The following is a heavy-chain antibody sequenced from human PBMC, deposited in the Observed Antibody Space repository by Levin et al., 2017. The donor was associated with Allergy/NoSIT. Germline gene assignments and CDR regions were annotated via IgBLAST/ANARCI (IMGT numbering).Heavy chain of an antibody. CDR3: ASLIAARPGYYFDY. V-gene: IGHV4-59*01. J-gene: IGHJ4*02. Sequence: GSLRLSCTVSGGSISSYYWSWIRQPPGKGLEWIGYIYYSGSTNYNPSLKSRVTISVDTSKNQFSLKLSSVTAADTAVYYCASLIAARPGYYFDYWGQGTLVTVSS. CDR1: GGSISSYY. CDR2: IYYSGST. D-gene: IGHD6-6*01.